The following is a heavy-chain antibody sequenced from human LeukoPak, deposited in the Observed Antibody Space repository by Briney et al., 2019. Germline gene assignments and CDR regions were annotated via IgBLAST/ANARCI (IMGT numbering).Heavy chain of an antibody. D-gene: IGHD3-22*01. V-gene: IGHV3-23*01. Sequence: PGGSLRLSCAASGFTFSNYAVSWVRQAPGKGLEWVSAISGSVGGSGGNTYYADSVKGRFTISRDNSKNTLFLQMNSLRAEDTAVYYCAKVDDGTGYPQLPFDYWGQGTLVTVSS. J-gene: IGHJ4*02. CDR1: GFTFSNYA. CDR3: AKVDDGTGYPQLPFDY. CDR2: ISGSVGGSGGNT.